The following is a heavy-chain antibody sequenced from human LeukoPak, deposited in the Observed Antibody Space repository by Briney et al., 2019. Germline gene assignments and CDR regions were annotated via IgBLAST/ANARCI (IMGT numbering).Heavy chain of an antibody. V-gene: IGHV3-30*18. D-gene: IGHD4-17*01. J-gene: IGHJ4*02. CDR1: GLTFSTYG. Sequence: PGRSLRLSCAASGLTFSTYGMHWVRQAPGKGLEWVAVISYDGSNKYYADSVKGRFTISRDNSKNTLYLQMSSLRAEDTAVYYCAKGKGSTVTVYYFDFWGQGTLVTVSS. CDR3: AKGKGSTVTVYYFDF. CDR2: ISYDGSNK.